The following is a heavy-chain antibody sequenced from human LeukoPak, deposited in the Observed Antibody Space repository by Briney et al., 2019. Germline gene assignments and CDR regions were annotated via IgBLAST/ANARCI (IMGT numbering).Heavy chain of an antibody. CDR3: ARAGSHWHYVY. D-gene: IGHD3-10*01. V-gene: IGHV3-7*01. CDR1: GFTFSGFS. CDR2: IKQDGSER. Sequence: QAGGSLRLSCAASGFTFSGFSMSWVRQSPTKGLEWVANIKQDGSERYYVDSVKGRFTISRDNAKNSLSLQMNNLRVEDTAVYYCARAGSHWHYVYWGQGTVVTVPS. J-gene: IGHJ4*02.